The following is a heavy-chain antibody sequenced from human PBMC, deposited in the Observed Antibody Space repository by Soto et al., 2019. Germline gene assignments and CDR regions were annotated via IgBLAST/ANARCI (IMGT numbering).Heavy chain of an antibody. CDR2: FRTGGDGGTT. CDR1: GFTFSSYS. Sequence: GGSLRLSCAASGFTFSSYSMSWVRQAPGKGLEWVSGFRTGGDGGTTYYADSVKGRFTISRDNSKNTLFLQMNSLRPEDTAIYYCAKKVNSGPGSQYFDYWGQGTLVTVSS. D-gene: IGHD3-10*01. CDR3: AKKVNSGPGSQYFDY. J-gene: IGHJ4*02. V-gene: IGHV3-23*01.